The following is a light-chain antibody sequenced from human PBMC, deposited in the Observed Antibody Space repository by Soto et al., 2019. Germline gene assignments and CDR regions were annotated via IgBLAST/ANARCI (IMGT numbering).Light chain of an antibody. J-gene: IGKJ5*01. V-gene: IGKV3D-20*02. CDR2: GAS. CDR1: QSVSSSF. Sequence: EIVLTQSPGTLSLSPGEIATLLCRASQSVSSSFLSWYQQKRGQAPRLLLFGASSRATGIPDRFSGSGSGTDFTLTISSLEPEEFAVYYCQQRNNWPPGITFGQGTRLEI. CDR3: QQRNNWPPGIT.